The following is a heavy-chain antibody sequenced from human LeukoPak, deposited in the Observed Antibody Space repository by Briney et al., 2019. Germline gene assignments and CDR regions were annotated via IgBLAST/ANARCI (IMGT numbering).Heavy chain of an antibody. D-gene: IGHD2-2*01. CDR3: AQEYCSSTSYSGTTDY. V-gene: IGHV4-38-2*01. Sequence: SETLSLTCAVSGYSISSGYYWGWIRQPPGKGLEWVGSIYYSGNTYYNPSLKSRVTISVDTSKNQFSLKLSSVTAADTAVYYCAQEYCSSTSYSGTTDYWGQGTLVTVSS. CDR2: IYYSGNT. CDR1: GYSISSGYY. J-gene: IGHJ4*02.